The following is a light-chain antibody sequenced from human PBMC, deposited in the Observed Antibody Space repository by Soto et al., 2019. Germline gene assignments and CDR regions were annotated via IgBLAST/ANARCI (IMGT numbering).Light chain of an antibody. J-gene: IGKJ1*01. CDR2: DAS. CDR1: HCISITY. CDR3: QEYGKSPLR. V-gene: IGKV3-20*01. Sequence: NVLTPSARTLAFSPEKIAPIYLRATHCISITYLAWYQQKPGQAPRLLIDDASSRATGVPARFSGSGSRTDFTLTISSLASEDFAVYYCQEYGKSPLRFGEGTKVDIK.